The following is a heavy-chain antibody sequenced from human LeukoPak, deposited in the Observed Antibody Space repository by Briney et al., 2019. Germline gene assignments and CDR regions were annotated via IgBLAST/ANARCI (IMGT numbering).Heavy chain of an antibody. Sequence: PSETLSLTCTVSGGSISSYYWSWIRQPAGKGLEWIWRIYTSGSTNYNPSLKSRVTMSVDTSTNQFSLKLSSVSAADTAVYYCARGGKTAFLYWGEGDLFTVPS. CDR3: ARGGKTAFLY. V-gene: IGHV4-4*07. D-gene: IGHD3-16*01. CDR1: GGSISSYY. J-gene: IGHJ4*02. CDR2: IYTSGST.